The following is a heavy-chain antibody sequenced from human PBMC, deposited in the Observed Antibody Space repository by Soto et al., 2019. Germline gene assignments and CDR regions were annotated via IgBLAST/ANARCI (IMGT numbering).Heavy chain of an antibody. V-gene: IGHV3-15*07. CDR3: TTAPGAYDFWSGYYGDDAFDI. J-gene: IGHJ3*02. Sequence: PGGSLRLSCAASGFTFSNAWMNWVRQAPGKGLEWVGRIKSKTDGGTTDYAAPVKGRFTISRDDSKNTLYLQMNSLKTEDTAVYYCTTAPGAYDFWSGYYGDDAFDIWGQGTMVTVSS. CDR2: IKSKTDGGTT. CDR1: GFTFSNAW. D-gene: IGHD3-3*01.